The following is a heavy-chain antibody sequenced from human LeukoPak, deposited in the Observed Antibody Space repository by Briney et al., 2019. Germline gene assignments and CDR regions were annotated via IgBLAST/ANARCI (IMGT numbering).Heavy chain of an antibody. Sequence: GASVKVSCKASGYTFTSYGISWVRQAPGQGLEWMGWINTNTGNPTYAQGFTGRFVFSLDTSVSTAYLQISSLKAEDTAVYYCARVDPAIYTAMVSVDAFDIWGQGTMVTVSS. CDR2: INTNTGNP. V-gene: IGHV7-4-1*02. CDR3: ARVDPAIYTAMVSVDAFDI. D-gene: IGHD5-18*01. CDR1: GYTFTSYG. J-gene: IGHJ3*02.